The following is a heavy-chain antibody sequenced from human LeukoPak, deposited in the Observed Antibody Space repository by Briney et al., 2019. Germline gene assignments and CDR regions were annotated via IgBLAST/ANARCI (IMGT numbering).Heavy chain of an antibody. V-gene: IGHV1-69*05. J-gene: IGHJ4*02. Sequence: GASVKVSCKASGGTFSSYAISWVRQAPGLGLEWMGRIIPIFGTANYAQKFQGRVTITTDESTSTAYMELSSLRSKDTAVYYCARGFSSSSYHFDYWGQGTLVTVSS. CDR1: GGTFSSYA. D-gene: IGHD6-13*01. CDR3: ARGFSSSSYHFDY. CDR2: IIPIFGTA.